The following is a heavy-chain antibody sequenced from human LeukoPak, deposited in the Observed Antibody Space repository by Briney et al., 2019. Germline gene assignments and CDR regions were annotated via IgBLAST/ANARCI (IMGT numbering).Heavy chain of an antibody. D-gene: IGHD6-6*01. CDR2: IWYDGSNK. Sequence: QPGRSLRLSCAASGFTFSSYGMHWVRQAPGKGLEWVAVIWYDGSNKYYADSVKGRFTISRDNSKNTLYLQMNSLRAEDTAVYYCAREPGYIAARLEGGAGPPEFDYWGQGTLVTVSS. CDR1: GFTFSSYG. CDR3: AREPGYIAARLEGGAGPPEFDY. J-gene: IGHJ4*02. V-gene: IGHV3-33*01.